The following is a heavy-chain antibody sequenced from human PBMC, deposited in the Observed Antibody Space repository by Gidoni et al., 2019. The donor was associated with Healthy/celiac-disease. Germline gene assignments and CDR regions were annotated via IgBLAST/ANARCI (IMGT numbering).Heavy chain of an antibody. V-gene: IGHV1-46*01. CDR2: INPSGGSK. CDR1: GYTFTSYY. D-gene: IGHD5-18*01. J-gene: IGHJ4*02. Sequence: QVQLVQSGAEVKKPGASVKVSCKASGYTFTSYYMHWVRQAPGQGLEWMGIINPSGGSKSYAQKFQGRVTMTRDTATSTVYMELSSMRSEDTAVYYCARAGRGIQLWPNDYWGQGTLVTVSS. CDR3: ARAGRGIQLWPNDY.